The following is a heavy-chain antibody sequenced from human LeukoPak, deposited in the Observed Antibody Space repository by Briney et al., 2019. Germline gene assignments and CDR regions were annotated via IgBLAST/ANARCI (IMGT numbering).Heavy chain of an antibody. J-gene: IGHJ6*03. CDR3: ARATTVTTEGYYYYYMDV. V-gene: IGHV1-18*01. CDR1: GYTFTSYG. Sequence: ASVKVSCKASGYTFTSYGISWVRQAPGQGLEWMGWISAYNGNTNYAQKLQGRVTMTTDTSTSTAYMELRSLRSDDTAVYYCARATTVTTEGYYYYYMDVWGKGTTVTVSS. CDR2: ISAYNGNT. D-gene: IGHD4-17*01.